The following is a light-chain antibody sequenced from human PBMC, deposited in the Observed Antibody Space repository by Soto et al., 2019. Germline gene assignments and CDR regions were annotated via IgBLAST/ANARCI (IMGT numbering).Light chain of an antibody. V-gene: IGKV1-39*01. Sequence: DIRVTQSPSSLSASVGDRVTITCRASLRINKYLNWYQQEPGKAPKLLIFGASTLQSGVPSRFSGSGSGTEFTLIISSLQPDDSATYYCQQSHSTPLTFGAGTKLEIK. J-gene: IGKJ4*01. CDR2: GAS. CDR1: LRINKY. CDR3: QQSHSTPLT.